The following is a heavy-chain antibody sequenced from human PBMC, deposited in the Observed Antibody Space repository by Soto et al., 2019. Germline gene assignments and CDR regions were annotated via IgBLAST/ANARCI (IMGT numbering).Heavy chain of an antibody. J-gene: IGHJ5*02. Sequence: PSETLSLTCTVSGGSISSYYWSWIRQPPGKGLEWIGYIYYSGSTNYNPSLKSRVTISVDTSKNQFSLKLSSVTAADTALYYCARQRGGAIAAAGTGWFDPWGQGTLVTVSS. CDR2: IYYSGST. D-gene: IGHD6-13*01. V-gene: IGHV4-59*08. CDR3: ARQRGGAIAAAGTGWFDP. CDR1: GGSISSYY.